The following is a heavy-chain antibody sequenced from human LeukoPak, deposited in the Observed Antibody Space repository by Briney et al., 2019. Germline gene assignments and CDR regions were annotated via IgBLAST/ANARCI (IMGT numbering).Heavy chain of an antibody. CDR2: ISANNGNT. D-gene: IGHD2-21*01. J-gene: IGHJ5*02. V-gene: IGHV1-18*01. CDR3: ARTVGDRADL. Sequence: ASVKVSCKASGYDFTTYGFIWVRPAPGLGLEWMGWISANNGNTKFAQGFRDRVKMTTDTVTETAYMELRSLTSGDTAIYYCARTVGDRADLWGKGSLVSVSS. CDR1: GYDFTTYG.